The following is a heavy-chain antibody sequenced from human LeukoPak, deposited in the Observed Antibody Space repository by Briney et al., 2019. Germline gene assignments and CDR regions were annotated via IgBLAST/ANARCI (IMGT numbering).Heavy chain of an antibody. D-gene: IGHD1-26*01. Sequence: GGSLRLSCAASGFTFTNYAMSWVRQAPGKGLEWVSAISGSGAGTYYADFVKGRFTISRDNSKNSLFLQMNSLRAEDTAVYYCAKDPTVGATCVDYWGQGTLVTVSS. J-gene: IGHJ4*02. V-gene: IGHV3-23*01. CDR3: AKDPTVGATCVDY. CDR1: GFTFTNYA. CDR2: ISGSGAGT.